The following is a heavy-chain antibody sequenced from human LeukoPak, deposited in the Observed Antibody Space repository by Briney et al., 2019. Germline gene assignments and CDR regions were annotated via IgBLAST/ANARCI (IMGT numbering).Heavy chain of an antibody. CDR2: IYSGGST. CDR1: GLTVSSNH. J-gene: IGHJ4*02. CDR3: ARCVAARPSYFDL. Sequence: GGSLRVSCAASGLTVSSNHMTWVRQVPGKGLGWVSVIYSGGSTDYADSVKGRFTISRDNSKNTVYLQMNSLRAEDTAVYYCARCVAARPSYFDLWGQGTLVTVSS. V-gene: IGHV3-53*01. D-gene: IGHD6-6*01.